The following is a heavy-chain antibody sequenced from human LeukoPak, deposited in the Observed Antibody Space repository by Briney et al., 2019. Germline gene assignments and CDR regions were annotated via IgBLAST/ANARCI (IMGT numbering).Heavy chain of an antibody. Sequence: PGGSLRLSCAASGFTFDDYGMSWVRQAPGKGLEWVSGINWNGGSTGYADSVKGRFTISRDNAKNSLYLQMNSLRAEDTALYYCARARDRSPSYYFDYWGQGTLATVSS. CDR1: GFTFDDYG. D-gene: IGHD6-6*01. J-gene: IGHJ4*02. CDR3: ARARDRSPSYYFDY. V-gene: IGHV3-20*04. CDR2: INWNGGST.